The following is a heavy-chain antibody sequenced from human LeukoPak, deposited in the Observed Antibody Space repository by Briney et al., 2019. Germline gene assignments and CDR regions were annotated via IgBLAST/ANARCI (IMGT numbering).Heavy chain of an antibody. CDR2: IYSSGST. D-gene: IGHD3-16*01. V-gene: IGHV4-4*07. CDR1: GGSIISYY. CDR3: ARAPTREGGGALFDY. J-gene: IGHJ4*02. Sequence: SETLPLTCTVSGGSIISYYWSWIRQPAGKGLEWIGRIYSSGSTNYNPSLKSRVTMSVDTSKNQFSLNLSSVTAADTAVYYCARAPTREGGGALFDYWGQGTLVTVSS.